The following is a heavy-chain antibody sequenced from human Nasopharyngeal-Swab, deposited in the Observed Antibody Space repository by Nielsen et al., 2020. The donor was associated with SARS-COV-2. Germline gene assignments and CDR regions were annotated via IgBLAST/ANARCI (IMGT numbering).Heavy chain of an antibody. J-gene: IGHJ6*02. CDR3: AKDIKGYGDYVGYYYYGMDV. CDR1: GFTFSSYT. D-gene: IGHD4-17*01. V-gene: IGHV3-21*04. Sequence: GESLKISCAASGFTFSSYTMNWVRQAPGKGLEWVSSISTSSTYIYYADSVKGRFTISRDNAKNSLYLQMNSLRAEDTALYYCAKDIKGYGDYVGYYYYGMDVWGQGTTVTVSS. CDR2: ISTSSTYI.